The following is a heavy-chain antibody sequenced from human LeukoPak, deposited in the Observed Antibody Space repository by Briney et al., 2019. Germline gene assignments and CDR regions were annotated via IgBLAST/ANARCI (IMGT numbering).Heavy chain of an antibody. CDR1: GGSISSSSYY. CDR2: IYYSGST. D-gene: IGHD4-17*01. V-gene: IGHV4-39*01. J-gene: IGHJ5*02. Sequence: TPSETLSLTCTVSGGSISSSSYYWGWIRQPPGKGLEWIGSIYYSGSTYYNPSLKSRVTISVDTSKNQFSLKLSSVTAADTAVYYCARGSTVTAFDPWDQGNLVTVSS. CDR3: ARGSTVTAFDP.